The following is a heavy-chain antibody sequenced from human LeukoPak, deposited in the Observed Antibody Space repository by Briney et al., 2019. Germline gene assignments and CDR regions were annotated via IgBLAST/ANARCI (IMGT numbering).Heavy chain of an antibody. V-gene: IGHV3-21*01. CDR1: GFTFSSYS. CDR2: ISSSSSYI. D-gene: IGHD3-3*01. CDR3: ARVYSTIFGVVRNWFDP. J-gene: IGHJ5*02. Sequence: PGGSLRLSCAASGFTFSSYSMNWVRQAPGKGLEWVSSISSSSSYINYADSVKGRFTISRDNAKNSLYLQMNSPRAEDTAVYYCARVYSTIFGVVRNWFDPWGQGTLVTVSS.